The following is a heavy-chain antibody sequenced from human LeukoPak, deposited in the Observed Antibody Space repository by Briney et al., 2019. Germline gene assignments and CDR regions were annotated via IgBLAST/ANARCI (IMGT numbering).Heavy chain of an antibody. D-gene: IGHD6-13*01. CDR3: VKDSDELIAAVYSWFDP. Sequence: PGGSLRLSCAASGFTFSSYGMSWVRQAPEKGLEWVSGISGSGGSTYYADSVKGRFTISRDNFKDTLYLQMNSLRAEDTAVYYCVKDSDELIAAVYSWFDPWGQGTQVTVSS. J-gene: IGHJ5*02. CDR2: ISGSGGST. V-gene: IGHV3-23*01. CDR1: GFTFSSYG.